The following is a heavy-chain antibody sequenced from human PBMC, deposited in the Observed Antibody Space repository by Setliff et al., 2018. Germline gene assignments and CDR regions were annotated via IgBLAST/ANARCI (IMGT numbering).Heavy chain of an antibody. J-gene: IGHJ4*02. Sequence: GGSLRLSCAASGFTISYYAIHWVRQAPGKGLEWVAVIWDDGGNKYHADSVKGRFTISGDNSKNTLYLQMNSLRPEDTAVYYCAKGTGYYYDILTGYPDAFDYWGQGTLVTVSS. V-gene: IGHV3-30-3*01. CDR2: IWDDGGNK. CDR1: GFTISYYA. CDR3: AKGTGYYYDILTGYPDAFDY. D-gene: IGHD3-9*01.